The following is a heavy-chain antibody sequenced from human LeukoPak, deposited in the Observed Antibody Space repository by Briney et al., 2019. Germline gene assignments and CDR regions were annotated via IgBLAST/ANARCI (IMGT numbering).Heavy chain of an antibody. CDR2: ISYDGSSK. V-gene: IGHV3-30-3*01. CDR3: ARVFPYNWNNPLDY. CDR1: GFTFSSYA. D-gene: IGHD1/OR15-1a*01. J-gene: IGHJ4*02. Sequence: GGSLRLSCAASGFTFSSYAMNWVRQAPGKGLEWVAVISYDGSSKYYADSVKGRFTISRDNSKNTLYLQMNSLRAEDTAVYYCARVFPYNWNNPLDYWGQGALVTVSS.